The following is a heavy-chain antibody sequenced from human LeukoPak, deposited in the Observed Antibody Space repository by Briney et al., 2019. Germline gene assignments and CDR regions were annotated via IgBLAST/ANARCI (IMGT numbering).Heavy chain of an antibody. J-gene: IGHJ5*02. D-gene: IGHD4-11*01. Sequence: GGSLRLSCAASGFTFSSYSMNWVRQAPGKGLEWVSSISSSSSYICYADSVKGRFTISRDNAKNSLYLQMNSLRAEDTAVYYCARDSNDYPNWFDPWGQGTLVTVSS. CDR2: ISSSSSYI. V-gene: IGHV3-21*01. CDR1: GFTFSSYS. CDR3: ARDSNDYPNWFDP.